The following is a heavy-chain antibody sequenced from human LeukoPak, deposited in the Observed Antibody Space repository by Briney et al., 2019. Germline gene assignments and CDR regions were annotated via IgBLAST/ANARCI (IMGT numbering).Heavy chain of an antibody. CDR1: GFPFNNYG. V-gene: IGHV3-30*18. D-gene: IGHD3-16*01. CDR2: ISPDGSDN. Sequence: PGGSLRLPCAASGFPFNNYGMHWVRQAPGKGLEWVALISPDGSDNYYADPVKGRFTISRDNSKNTLYVQMKSLRVEDTAVYYCAKDYGGVMNFWGQGTLVTVSS. J-gene: IGHJ4*02. CDR3: AKDYGGVMNF.